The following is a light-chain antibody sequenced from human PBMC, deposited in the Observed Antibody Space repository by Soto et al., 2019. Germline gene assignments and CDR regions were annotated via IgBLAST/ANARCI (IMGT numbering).Light chain of an antibody. Sequence: DIQMTQSPSSLSASVGDRFTVTCRASQSISSYLNWYQQKPGKAPKLLIYAASSLQSGVPSRFSADGSGTDFTLTISSLQPEDFATYYCQQSSSTPPFTFGPGTKVDIK. CDR3: QQSSSTPPFT. CDR1: QSISSY. CDR2: AAS. V-gene: IGKV1-39*01. J-gene: IGKJ3*01.